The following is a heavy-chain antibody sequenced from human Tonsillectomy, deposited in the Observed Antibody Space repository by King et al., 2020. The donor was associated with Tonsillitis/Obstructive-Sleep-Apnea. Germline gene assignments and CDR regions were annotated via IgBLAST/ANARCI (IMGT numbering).Heavy chain of an antibody. CDR3: ARGLRGYSYGYYYYYMDV. CDR2: INPNSGGT. CDR1: GYTFTSYY. D-gene: IGHD5-18*01. V-gene: IGHV1-2*04. J-gene: IGHJ6*03. Sequence: QLVQSGAEVKKPWASVKVSCKASGYTFTSYYMHWLRQAPGQGLEWMGGINPNSGGTNYAQKYQGWGTMTRDTSISTAYMELSRLRSDDTAVYYCARGLRGYSYGYYYYYMDVWGKGTTVTVSS.